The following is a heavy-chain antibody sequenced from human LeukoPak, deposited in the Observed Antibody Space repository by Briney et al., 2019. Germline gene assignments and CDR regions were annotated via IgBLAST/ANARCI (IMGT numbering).Heavy chain of an antibody. CDR2: IYSGGST. CDR1: GFTVSNNY. CDR3: WAWVITFPFDY. J-gene: IGHJ4*02. D-gene: IGHD3-22*01. V-gene: IGHV3-53*01. Sequence: HSGGSLRLSCAASGFTVSNNYMNWVRQAPGKGLEWVSFIYSGGSTYYADSVKGRLTISRDNSKNTLYLQMNSLRAEDTAVYYCWAWVITFPFDYWGQGTLVTVSS.